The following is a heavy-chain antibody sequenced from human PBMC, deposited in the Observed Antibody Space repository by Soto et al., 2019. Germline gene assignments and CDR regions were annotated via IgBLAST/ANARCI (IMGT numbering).Heavy chain of an antibody. Sequence: EVQLVESGGGLVKPGGSLRLSCAASGFTFSNAWMSWVRQAPGKGLEWVGRIKSKTDGGTTNYAAPVKGRFTISRDDSKNTLYLQMNSLKTEDTAVYYCTTGFRSGWYEYYFDYWGQGTLVTVSS. CDR3: TTGFRSGWYEYYFDY. CDR2: IKSKTDGGTT. CDR1: GFTFSNAW. J-gene: IGHJ4*02. V-gene: IGHV3-15*01. D-gene: IGHD6-19*01.